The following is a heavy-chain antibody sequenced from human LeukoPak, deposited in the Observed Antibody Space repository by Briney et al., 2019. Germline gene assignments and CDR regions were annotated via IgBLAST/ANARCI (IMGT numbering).Heavy chain of an antibody. CDR2: ISHSGTT. D-gene: IGHD6-13*01. Sequence: PSETLSLTCTVSGYSISSGYFWGWIRQPPGKGLEWMAIISHSGTTYYNPSLKSRVTISLNNSKNQFSMNLNSVTAADTAVYYCARRAALGSNWFDPWGQGTLVSVS. V-gene: IGHV4-38-2*02. CDR3: ARRAALGSNWFDP. J-gene: IGHJ5*02. CDR1: GYSISSGYF.